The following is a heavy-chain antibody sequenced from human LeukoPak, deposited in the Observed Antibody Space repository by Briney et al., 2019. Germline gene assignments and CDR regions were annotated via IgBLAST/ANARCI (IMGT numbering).Heavy chain of an antibody. CDR2: INHSGST. V-gene: IGHV4-34*01. CDR3: ASQLVGAYCFDY. J-gene: IGHJ4*02. CDR1: GGSSSGYY. Sequence: SETLSLTCTVYGGSSSGYYWSWIRQPPGKGLEWIGEINHSGSTNYNPSLKSRVTISVDTSKNQFSLKLSSVTAADTAVYYCASQLVGAYCFDYWGQGTLVTVSS. D-gene: IGHD1-26*01.